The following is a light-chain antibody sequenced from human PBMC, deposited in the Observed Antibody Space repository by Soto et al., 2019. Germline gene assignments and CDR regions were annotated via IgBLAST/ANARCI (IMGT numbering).Light chain of an antibody. CDR1: QSVISSY. CDR2: GAS. Sequence: DIVLTQSPGTLSLSPGERATLSCRASQSVISSYLAWYQQKPGQAPRLLIYGASSRATGIPDRFSGSGSGTDFTLTIRRLEPEDFAVYYCQQYGSSPTWTCGQGTKVEIK. J-gene: IGKJ1*01. CDR3: QQYGSSPTWT. V-gene: IGKV3-20*01.